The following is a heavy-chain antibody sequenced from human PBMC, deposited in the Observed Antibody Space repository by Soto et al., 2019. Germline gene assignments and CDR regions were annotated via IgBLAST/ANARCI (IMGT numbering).Heavy chain of an antibody. CDR2: FDPEDGET. J-gene: IGHJ4*02. Sequence: ASVKVSCKVSGYTLTELSMHWVRQAPGKGLEWMGGFDPEDGETIYAQKFQGRVTMTEDTSTDTAYMELSSLRSEDTAVYYCASLKILEWLLYFDYWGQGTLVTVSS. CDR3: ASLKILEWLLYFDY. CDR1: GYTLTELS. D-gene: IGHD3-3*01. V-gene: IGHV1-24*01.